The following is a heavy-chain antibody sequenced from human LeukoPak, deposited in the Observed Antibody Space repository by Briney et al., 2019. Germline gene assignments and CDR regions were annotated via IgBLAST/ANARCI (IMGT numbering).Heavy chain of an antibody. CDR2: IIPIFGIA. CDR3: VVVAATGDAFDI. J-gene: IGHJ3*02. Sequence: ASVKLSCKASGVTFSSYAISWVRQAPGQGLEWMGRIIPIFGIANYAQKFQGRVTITADKSTSTAYMELSSLRSEDTAVYYCVVVAATGDAFDIWGQGTMVTVSS. V-gene: IGHV1-69*04. CDR1: GVTFSSYA. D-gene: IGHD2-15*01.